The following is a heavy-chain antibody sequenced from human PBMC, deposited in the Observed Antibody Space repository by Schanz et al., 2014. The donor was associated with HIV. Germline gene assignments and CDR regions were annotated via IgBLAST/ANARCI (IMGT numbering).Heavy chain of an antibody. D-gene: IGHD2-21*01. CDR2: IIPIFGAA. CDR1: GGTFRTYA. CDR3: ARDDVLDSLAS. V-gene: IGHV1-69*01. J-gene: IGHJ5*02. Sequence: QVQLVQSGAEVKKPGSSVKVSCKTLGGTFRTYAVSWVRQAPGQGLEWMGGIIPIFGAAKNAPKFQGRVTITADESTSTAYMELTGLNPEDTAIYYCARDDVLDSLASWGQGTLVTVSS.